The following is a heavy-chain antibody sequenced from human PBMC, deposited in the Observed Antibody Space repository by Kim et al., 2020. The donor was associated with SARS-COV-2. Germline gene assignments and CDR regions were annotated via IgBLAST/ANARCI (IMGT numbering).Heavy chain of an antibody. Sequence: SETLSLTCTVSGGSISSYYWSWIRQPPGKGLEWIGYIYYSGSTNYNPSLKSRVTISVDTSKNQFSLKLSSVTAADTAVYYCARHIQGSYDSSGYGDSAALDYWGQGTLVTVSS. V-gene: IGHV4-59*01. D-gene: IGHD3-22*01. J-gene: IGHJ4*02. CDR3: ARHIQGSYDSSGYGDSAALDY. CDR2: IYYSGST. CDR1: GGSISSYY.